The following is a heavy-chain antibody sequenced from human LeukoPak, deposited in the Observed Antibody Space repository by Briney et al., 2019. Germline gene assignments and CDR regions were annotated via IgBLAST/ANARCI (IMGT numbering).Heavy chain of an antibody. CDR3: ARGYYYDSSGYLGLKIGY. D-gene: IGHD3-22*01. J-gene: IGHJ4*02. CDR1: GGSFSGYY. V-gene: IGHV4-34*01. Sequence: SETLSLTCAVYGGSFSGYYWSWIRQPPGKGLEWIGEINHSGSTNYNPSLKSRVTISVDTSKNRFSLKLSSVTAADTAVYYCARGYYYDSSGYLGLKIGYWGQGTLVTVSS. CDR2: INHSGST.